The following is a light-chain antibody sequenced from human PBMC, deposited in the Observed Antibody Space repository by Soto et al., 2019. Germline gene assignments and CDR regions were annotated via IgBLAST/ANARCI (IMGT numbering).Light chain of an antibody. Sequence: EIVLTQSPGTLSLSPGERATLSCRASQSVTSTYLAWYQQKPGQAPRLLIYGASSRATGIPDRFSGSGSGTDFTLTISRLDPEDFAVYYWQQYDSSPITFGQGTRLEIK. V-gene: IGKV3-20*01. J-gene: IGKJ5*01. CDR3: QQYDSSPIT. CDR1: QSVTSTY. CDR2: GAS.